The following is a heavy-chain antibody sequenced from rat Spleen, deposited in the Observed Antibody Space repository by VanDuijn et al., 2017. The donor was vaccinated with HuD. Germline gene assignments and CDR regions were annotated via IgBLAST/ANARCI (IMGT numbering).Heavy chain of an antibody. CDR3: TSHGARVSRFAY. D-gene: IGHD1-4*01. Sequence: EVQLVESGGGLVQPGRSLKLSCAASGFTFNNYDMAWVRQAPTKGLEWVATISTSGGSTYYRDSVKGRFTISRDNAKSTLYLQMDSLRSEDTATYYCTSHGARVSRFAYWGQGTLVTVSS. CDR2: ISTSGGST. J-gene: IGHJ3*01. V-gene: IGHV5-27*01. CDR1: GFTFNNYD.